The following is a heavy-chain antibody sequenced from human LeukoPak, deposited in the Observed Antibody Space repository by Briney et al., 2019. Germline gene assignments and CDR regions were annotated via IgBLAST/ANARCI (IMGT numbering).Heavy chain of an antibody. CDR3: AGRTTLEALDAFDI. J-gene: IGHJ3*02. CDR1: RYTFTGYY. V-gene: IGHV1-2*02. D-gene: IGHD1-1*01. Sequence: AASVKVSCKASRYTFTGYYMHWVRQAPGQGLEWMGWINPNSGGTNYAQKFQGRVTMTRDTSISTAYMELSRLRSDDTAVYYCAGRTTLEALDAFDIWGQGTMVTVSS. CDR2: INPNSGGT.